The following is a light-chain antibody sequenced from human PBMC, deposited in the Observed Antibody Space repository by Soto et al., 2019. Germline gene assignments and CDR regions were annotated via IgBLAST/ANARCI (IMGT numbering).Light chain of an antibody. Sequence: EIVMPLSPATLSVSPGERATLFCRASQSVISNLAWYQRKPGQAPRLLIYGASARATGIPARFSGSGSGTEFTLTISSLESEDSAVYYCQQYGSWPPWTFGLGTKVDIK. CDR2: GAS. CDR3: QQYGSWPPWT. V-gene: IGKV3D-15*01. CDR1: QSVISN. J-gene: IGKJ1*01.